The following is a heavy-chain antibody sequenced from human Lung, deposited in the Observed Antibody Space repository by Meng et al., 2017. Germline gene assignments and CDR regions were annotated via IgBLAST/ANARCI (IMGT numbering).Heavy chain of an antibody. CDR3: ARSKSIAAAGGY. J-gene: IGHJ4*02. Sequence: QGQRVQSGAEGKKSGASVKVFCKASGYTFTNYAMHWVRQAPGQRLEWMGWINAGNGNTKYSQKFQGRVTITRDTSASTAYMELSSLRSEDTAVYYCARSKSIAAAGGYWGQGTLVTVSS. D-gene: IGHD6-13*01. CDR1: GYTFTNYA. V-gene: IGHV1-3*01. CDR2: INAGNGNT.